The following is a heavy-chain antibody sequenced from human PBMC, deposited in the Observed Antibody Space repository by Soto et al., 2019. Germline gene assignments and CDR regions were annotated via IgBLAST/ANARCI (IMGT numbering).Heavy chain of an antibody. Sequence: ASVKVSCKASGYTFTSYAMRWVRQAPGQRLEWMGWINAGNGNTKYSQKFQGRVTITRDTSASTAYMELSSLRSEDTAVYYCARGADYYGSGSYTPYYFDYWGQGTLVTVSS. V-gene: IGHV1-3*01. D-gene: IGHD3-10*01. CDR2: INAGNGNT. CDR3: ARGADYYGSGSYTPYYFDY. J-gene: IGHJ4*02. CDR1: GYTFTSYA.